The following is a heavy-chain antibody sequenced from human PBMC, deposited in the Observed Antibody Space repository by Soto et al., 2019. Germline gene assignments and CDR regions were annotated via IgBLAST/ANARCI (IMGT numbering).Heavy chain of an antibody. D-gene: IGHD3-3*01. J-gene: IGHJ4*02. V-gene: IGHV1-3*01. CDR3: AISFGLNIDY. Sequence: QVHLVQSGAEVNKPGASVKVSCKASGYTFTRYALQWVRQAPEQRLEWMAWTNADNDNTVYSEKFQRRVTITRDTSASTVYMELGRLTTEDTAVYYCAISFGLNIDYWGQGTLVTVSS. CDR2: TNADNDNT. CDR1: GYTFTRYA.